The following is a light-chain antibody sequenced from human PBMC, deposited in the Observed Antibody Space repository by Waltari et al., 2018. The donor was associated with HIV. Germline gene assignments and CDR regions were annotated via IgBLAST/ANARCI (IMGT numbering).Light chain of an antibody. J-gene: IGKJ5*01. V-gene: IGKV3-20*01. CDR2: AAS. Sequence: EIVLTQSPGTLSLSPGERATLSCRASQSVTSGYLAWYQQKRGQAPRHVIYAASSRATGIPGRFSGSGSGTDFTLTISRLEPEDVAVYYCQQYSSSPITFGQGTRLEMK. CDR3: QQYSSSPIT. CDR1: QSVTSGY.